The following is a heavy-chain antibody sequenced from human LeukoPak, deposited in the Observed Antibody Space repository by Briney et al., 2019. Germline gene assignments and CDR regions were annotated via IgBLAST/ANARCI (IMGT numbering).Heavy chain of an antibody. D-gene: IGHD1-1*01. Sequence: LGGSLRLSCAASGFTFSSYAMHWVRQAPGKGLEWVAVISYDGSNKYYADSVKGRFTISRDNSKNTLYLQMNSLRAEDTAVYYCARDWYNSPLDYWGQGTLVTVSS. CDR2: ISYDGSNK. CDR1: GFTFSSYA. J-gene: IGHJ4*02. CDR3: ARDWYNSPLDY. V-gene: IGHV3-30-3*01.